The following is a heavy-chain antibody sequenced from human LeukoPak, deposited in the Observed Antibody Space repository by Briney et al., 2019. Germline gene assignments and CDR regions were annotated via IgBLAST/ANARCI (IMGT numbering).Heavy chain of an antibody. Sequence: GRSLRLSCAASGFTFSSYAMHWVRQAPGKGLEWVAVISYDGSNKYYADSVKGRFTISRDNSKNTLYLQMNSLRAEDTAVYYCARDRRGSGSYPFFDYWGQGTLVTVSS. J-gene: IGHJ4*02. CDR3: ARDRRGSGSYPFFDY. V-gene: IGHV3-30-3*01. D-gene: IGHD1-26*01. CDR1: GFTFSSYA. CDR2: ISYDGSNK.